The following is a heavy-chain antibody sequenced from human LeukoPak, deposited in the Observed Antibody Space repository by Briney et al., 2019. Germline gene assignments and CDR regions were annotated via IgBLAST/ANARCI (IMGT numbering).Heavy chain of an antibody. V-gene: IGHV3-64D*09. CDR1: GFTVSSYP. CDR2: ITYNGGST. D-gene: IGHD3-22*01. J-gene: IGHJ3*01. Sequence: PGGSLRLSCSASGFTVSSYPMHWVRQAPGKVLEYVSAITYNGGSTYYADSVKGRFTISRDNSKNTLYLQMSSLRAEDTAVYYCVKAVNYDSSAYYYVGWGQGTMVTVSS. CDR3: VKAVNYDSSAYYYVG.